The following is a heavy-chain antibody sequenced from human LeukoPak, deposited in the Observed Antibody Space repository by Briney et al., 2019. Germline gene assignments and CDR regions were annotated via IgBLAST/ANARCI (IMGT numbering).Heavy chain of an antibody. CDR3: ARVRFGCSSTSCYGDFDY. CDR2: IIPIFGTA. CDR1: GGTFSSYA. V-gene: IGHV1-69*13. D-gene: IGHD2-2*01. Sequence: SVKVSCKASGGTFSSYAISWVRQAPGQGLEWMGGIIPIFGTANYAQKFQGRVTITADESTSTAYMALSSLRSEDTAVYYCARVRFGCSSTSCYGDFDYWGQGTLVTVSS. J-gene: IGHJ4*02.